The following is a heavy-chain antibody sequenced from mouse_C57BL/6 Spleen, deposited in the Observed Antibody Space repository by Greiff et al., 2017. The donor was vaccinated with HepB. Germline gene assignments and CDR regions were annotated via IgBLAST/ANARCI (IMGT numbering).Heavy chain of an antibody. CDR2: ISYDGSN. J-gene: IGHJ2*01. CDR1: GYSITSGYY. D-gene: IGHD1-1*01. CDR3: ASLYGSSSFDY. Sequence: EVQLQESGPGLVKPSQSLSLTCSVTGYSITSGYYWNWIRQFPGNKLEWMGYISYDGSNNYNPSLKNRISITRDTSKNQFFLKLNSVTTEDTATYYCASLYGSSSFDYWGQGTTLTVSS. V-gene: IGHV3-6*01.